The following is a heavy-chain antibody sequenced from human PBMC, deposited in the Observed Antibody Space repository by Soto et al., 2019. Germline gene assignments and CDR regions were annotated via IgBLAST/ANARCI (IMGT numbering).Heavy chain of an antibody. Sequence: QPGGSLRLSCAASGFTFSTSGMHWVRQAPGKGLEWLAIIWYDGTNKFYADSVKGRFTVSRDNYKNTLYLQMNGLRAEDTAVYYCATDGPRIAVAGTYPDHWGQGTLVTVSS. V-gene: IGHV3-33*01. CDR2: IWYDGTNK. D-gene: IGHD6-19*01. CDR3: ATDGPRIAVAGTYPDH. CDR1: GFTFSTSG. J-gene: IGHJ4*02.